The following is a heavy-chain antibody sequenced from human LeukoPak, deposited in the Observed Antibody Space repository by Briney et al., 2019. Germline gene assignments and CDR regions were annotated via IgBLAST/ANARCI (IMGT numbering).Heavy chain of an antibody. CDR2: IKKDGREK. CDR1: GFTFSSYW. CDR3: AREWDAFDI. J-gene: IGHJ3*02. V-gene: IGHV3-7*01. Sequence: GGSLRLSCAASGFTFSSYWMSWVSQAPGKGLEWVANIKKDGREKYYVDSVQGRFTISRDNAKNSLYLQMNSLRAEDTAVYYCAREWDAFDIWGQGTMVAVSS.